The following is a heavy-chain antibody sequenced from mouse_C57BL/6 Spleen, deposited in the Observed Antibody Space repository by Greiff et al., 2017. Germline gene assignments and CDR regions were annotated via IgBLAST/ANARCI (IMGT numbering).Heavy chain of an antibody. J-gene: IGHJ3*01. Sequence: QVQLKQPGAELVMPGASVKLSCKASGYTFTSYWMHWVKQRPGQGLEWIVKIDPSDSYTNYNQKFKGKSTLTVDKSSSTAYMQLSSLTSEDSAVYYCARSDDYDRFAYWGQGTLVTVSA. V-gene: IGHV1-69*01. D-gene: IGHD2-4*01. CDR3: ARSDDYDRFAY. CDR1: GYTFTSYW. CDR2: IDPSDSYT.